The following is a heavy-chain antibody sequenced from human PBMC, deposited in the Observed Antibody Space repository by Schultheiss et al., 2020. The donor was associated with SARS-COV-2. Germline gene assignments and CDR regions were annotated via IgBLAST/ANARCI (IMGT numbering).Heavy chain of an antibody. V-gene: IGHV4-61*05. CDR1: GGSIRSSSYY. Sequence: SETLSLTCTVSGGSIRSSSYYWGWIRQPPGKGLEWIGYIYYSGSTNYNPSLKSRVTISVDKSKNQFSLKLSSVTAADTAVYYCARDRIHWYFDLWGRGTLVTVSS. J-gene: IGHJ2*01. CDR2: IYYSGST. CDR3: ARDRIHWYFDL.